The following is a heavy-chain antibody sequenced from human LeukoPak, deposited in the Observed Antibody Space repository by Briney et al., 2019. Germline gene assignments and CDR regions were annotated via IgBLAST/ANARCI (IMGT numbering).Heavy chain of an antibody. D-gene: IGHD6-19*01. V-gene: IGHV3-74*01. Sequence: GGSLRLSCAASGITFNNYRLHWVRQAPGKGLVWVSRIDTDGSGTIYADSVKGRFTISRDNAKNTLYLQMTSLRAEDTAVYYCARGGFSSGLDYWGQGILVTVSS. J-gene: IGHJ4*02. CDR2: IDTDGSGT. CDR3: ARGGFSSGLDY. CDR1: GITFNNYR.